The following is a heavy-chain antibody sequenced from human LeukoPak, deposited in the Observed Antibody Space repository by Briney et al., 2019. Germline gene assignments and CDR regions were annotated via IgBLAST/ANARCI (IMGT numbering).Heavy chain of an antibody. D-gene: IGHD1-26*01. CDR2: ISSSSYI. V-gene: IGHV3-21*05. J-gene: IGHJ5*02. Sequence: GGSLRLSCAASGFTFSSYEMNWVRQAPGKGLEWVSYISSSSYIYYADSVKGRFTISRDNAKNSLFLQMNSLRAEDTAVYYCARGSSNSGSYYNWFDPWGQGTLVTVSS. CDR1: GFTFSSYE. CDR3: ARGSSNSGSYYNWFDP.